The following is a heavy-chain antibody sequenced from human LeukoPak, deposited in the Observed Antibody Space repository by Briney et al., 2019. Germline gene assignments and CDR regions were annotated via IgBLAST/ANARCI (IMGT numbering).Heavy chain of an antibody. CDR2: INPDNGVT. CDR1: GYTFTGYY. CDR3: ARGVGATISYYHYYIDV. J-gene: IGHJ6*03. V-gene: IGHV1-2*02. D-gene: IGHD1-26*01. Sequence: GASVKVSCKASGYTFTGYYIHWVRQAPGQGLEWMGWINPDNGVTNYAQKFQGRVTITRNTSISTVYMELSSLRSEDTAVYYCARGVGATISYYHYYIDVWGKGTTVTVSS.